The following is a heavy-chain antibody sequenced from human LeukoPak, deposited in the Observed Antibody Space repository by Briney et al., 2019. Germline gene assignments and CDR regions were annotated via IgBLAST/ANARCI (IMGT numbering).Heavy chain of an antibody. Sequence: GGSLRLSCAASGFTFSSYSMNWVRQAPGKGLEWVSSISSSSSYIYYADSVKGRFTISRGNAKNSLYLQMNSLRAEDTAVYYCARDSISLGQAFDIWGQGTMVTVSS. CDR2: ISSSSSYI. J-gene: IGHJ3*02. CDR1: GFTFSSYS. CDR3: ARDSISLGQAFDI. D-gene: IGHD3-3*02. V-gene: IGHV3-21*01.